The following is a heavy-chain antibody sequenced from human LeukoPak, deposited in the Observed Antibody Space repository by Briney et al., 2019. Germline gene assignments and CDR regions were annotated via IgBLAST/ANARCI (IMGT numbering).Heavy chain of an antibody. CDR3: ANPRDTQEDPLEF. D-gene: IGHD5-18*01. V-gene: IGHV3-23*01. J-gene: IGHJ4*02. Sequence: GGSLRLSCAASGFTFGSYAMSWVRQAPGKGLEWVAAISGSGGSTYYADSVKGRFTISRDNSKKTLYLQTNSLRDEDTAVYYCANPRDTQEDPLEFWGQGPVVTVST. CDR1: GFTFGSYA. CDR2: ISGSGGST.